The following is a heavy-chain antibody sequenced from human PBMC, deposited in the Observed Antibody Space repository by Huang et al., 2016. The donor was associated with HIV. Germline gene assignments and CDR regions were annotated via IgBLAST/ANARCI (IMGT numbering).Heavy chain of an antibody. CDR2: INRDGSST. Sequence: EVQLVESGGGLVQPGGSLRLSCAASGFSISSYWMHWVRQAPGKGLVWCSRINRDGSSTSYADSVKGRFTISRDKAKNTLYLQMNSLRAEDTAVYYCARDPRIQSWLNFFDYWGQGTLVSVSS. D-gene: IGHD3-22*01. CDR3: ARDPRIQSWLNFFDY. J-gene: IGHJ4*02. CDR1: GFSISSYW. V-gene: IGHV3-74*01.